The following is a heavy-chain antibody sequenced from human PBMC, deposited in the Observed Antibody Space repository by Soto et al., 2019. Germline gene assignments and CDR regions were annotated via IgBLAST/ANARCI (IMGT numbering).Heavy chain of an antibody. CDR1: GFTFSSYG. CDR3: AGDLPYYYYGMDV. V-gene: IGHV3-30*03. CDR2: ISYDGSNK. Sequence: GGSLRLSCAASGFTFSSYGMHWVRQAPGKGLEWVAVISYDGSNKHYADSVKGRFTISRDNSKNTLYLQMNSLRAEDTAVYYCAGDLPYYYYGMDVWGQGTTVTVSS. J-gene: IGHJ6*02.